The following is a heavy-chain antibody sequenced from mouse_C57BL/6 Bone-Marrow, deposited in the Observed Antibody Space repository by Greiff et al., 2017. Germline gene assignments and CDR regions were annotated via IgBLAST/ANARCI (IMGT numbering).Heavy chain of an antibody. Sequence: QVQLQQSGAELARPGASVKLSCKASGYTFTSYGISWVKQRTGQGLEWIGEIDPRSGNTYYNEKFKGKATLTADKSSSTAYMELRSLTSEDSAVYVCARGKDFWYFDVWGTGTTVTVSS. CDR2: IDPRSGNT. J-gene: IGHJ1*03. CDR1: GYTFTSYG. V-gene: IGHV1-81*01. CDR3: ARGKDFWYFDV.